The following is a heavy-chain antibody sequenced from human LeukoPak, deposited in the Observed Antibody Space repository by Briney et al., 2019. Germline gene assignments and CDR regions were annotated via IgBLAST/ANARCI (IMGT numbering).Heavy chain of an antibody. CDR2: IDHSGST. Sequence: SETLSLTCTVSGYSISSGYYWGWIRQPPGKGLEWTGSIDHSGSTYYNPSLKSRITISVDTSKNQFSLKLSSVTAADTAVYYCARVVYSGYDFRGAMDVWGKGTTVTVSS. D-gene: IGHD5-12*01. J-gene: IGHJ6*03. CDR3: ARVVYSGYDFRGAMDV. V-gene: IGHV4-38-2*02. CDR1: GYSISSGYY.